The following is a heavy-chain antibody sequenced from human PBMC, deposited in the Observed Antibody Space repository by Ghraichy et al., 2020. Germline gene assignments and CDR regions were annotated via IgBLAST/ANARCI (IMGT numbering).Heavy chain of an antibody. CDR1: GFTFSSYG. CDR2: IWYDGSNK. V-gene: IGHV3-33*01. D-gene: IGHD4-17*01. Sequence: GGSLRLSCAASGFTFSSYGMHWVRQAPGKGLEWVAVIWYDGSNKYYADSVKGRFTISRDNSKNTLYLQMNSLRAEDTAVYYCARGETTVTSAARDAFDIWGQGTMVTVSS. CDR3: ARGETTVTSAARDAFDI. J-gene: IGHJ3*02.